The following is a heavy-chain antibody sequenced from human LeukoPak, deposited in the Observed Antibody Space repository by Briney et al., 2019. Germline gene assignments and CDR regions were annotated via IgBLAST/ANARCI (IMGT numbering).Heavy chain of an antibody. CDR3: ARQGGYSGYDFPYYFDY. CDR1: GGTFSSYA. D-gene: IGHD5-12*01. CDR2: IIPIFGTA. Sequence: SVKVSCKASGGTFSSYAISWVRQAPGQGLEWMGRIIPIFGTANYAQKFQGRVTITTDESTSTAYVELSSLRSEDTAVYYCARQGGYSGYDFPYYFDYWGQGTLVTVSS. V-gene: IGHV1-69*05. J-gene: IGHJ4*02.